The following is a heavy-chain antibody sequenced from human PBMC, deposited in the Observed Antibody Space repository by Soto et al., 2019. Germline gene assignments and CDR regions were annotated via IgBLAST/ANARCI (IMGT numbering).Heavy chain of an antibody. CDR1: GGTISSYY. J-gene: IGHJ3*02. CDR2: IYYSGST. CDR3: ARTMTTVTTRGRDAFEI. V-gene: IGHV4-59*08. Sequence: SETLSLTCTVSGGTISSYYWSWIRQPPGKGLEWIGYIYYSGSTNYNPSLKSRVTISVDTSKNQFSLKLSSVTAADTAVYYCARTMTTVTTRGRDAFEIWGQGTMVTVSS. D-gene: IGHD4-17*01.